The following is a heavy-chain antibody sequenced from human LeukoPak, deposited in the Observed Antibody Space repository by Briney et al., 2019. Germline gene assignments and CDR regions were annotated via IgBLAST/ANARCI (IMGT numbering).Heavy chain of an antibody. CDR3: ARALKSIAVAGTAFDY. Sequence: AASVKVSCTASGYTFTSYYMNWVRQAPGQGLEWIGIINPSAGSTSYAQNFQGRVTMTRDMSTSTVYMELSSLRSEDTAVYYCARALKSIAVAGTAFDYWGQGTLVTVSS. CDR2: INPSAGST. D-gene: IGHD6-19*01. V-gene: IGHV1-46*01. J-gene: IGHJ4*02. CDR1: GYTFTSYY.